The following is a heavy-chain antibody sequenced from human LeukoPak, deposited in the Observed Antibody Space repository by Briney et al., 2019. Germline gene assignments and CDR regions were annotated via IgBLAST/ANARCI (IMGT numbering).Heavy chain of an antibody. V-gene: IGHV3-30*04. CDR2: ISYDGSNK. J-gene: IGHJ4*02. CDR3: ARDLTAILEVVAF. Sequence: GGSLRLSCAASGFTFSSYAMHWVRQAPGKGLEWVAVISYDGSNKYYADSVKGRFTISRDNSKNTLYLQMNSLRAEDTAVYYCARDLTAILEVVAFWGQGTLVTVSS. CDR1: GFTFSSYA. D-gene: IGHD3-22*01.